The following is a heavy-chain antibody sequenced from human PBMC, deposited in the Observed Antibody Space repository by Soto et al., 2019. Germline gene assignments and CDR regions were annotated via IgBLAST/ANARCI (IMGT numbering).Heavy chain of an antibody. V-gene: IGHV3-11*05. CDR1: GFTFSDYY. J-gene: IGHJ6*02. D-gene: IGHD2-2*03. CDR3: ARDNGYCSSTSCLLEFDYYGMDV. CDR2: ISSSSSYT. Sequence: QVQLVESGGGLVKPGGSLRLSCAASGFTFSDYYMSWIRQAPGKGLEWVSYISSSSSYTNYADSVKGRFTISRDNAKNSLYLQMNSLRAEDTAVYYCARDNGYCSSTSCLLEFDYYGMDVWGQGTTVTVSS.